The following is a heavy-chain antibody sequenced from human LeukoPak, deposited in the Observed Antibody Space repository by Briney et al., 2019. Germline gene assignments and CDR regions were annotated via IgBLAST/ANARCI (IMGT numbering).Heavy chain of an antibody. CDR1: GYSISSGYY. V-gene: IGHV4-38-2*02. CDR3: ARGGSSYYYYYYYMDV. CDR2: IYHSGST. D-gene: IGHD6-6*01. Sequence: SETLSLTCTVSGYSISSGYYWGWIRQPPGKGLEWIGSIYHSGSTYYNPSLNSRVTISVDTSKNQFSLKLSSVTAADTAVYYCARGGSSYYYYYYYMDVWGKGTTVTVSS. J-gene: IGHJ6*03.